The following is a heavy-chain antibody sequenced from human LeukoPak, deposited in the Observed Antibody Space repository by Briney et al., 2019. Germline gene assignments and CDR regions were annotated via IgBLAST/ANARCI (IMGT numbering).Heavy chain of an antibody. CDR2: ISSNGGST. V-gene: IGHV3-64*01. D-gene: IGHD3-3*01. CDR1: GFTFSSYA. J-gene: IGHJ4*02. CDR3: ARGKYDFWSGYPFDY. Sequence: GVLRLSCAASGFTFSSYAMHWVRQAPGKGLEYVSAISSNGGSTYYANSVKGRFTISRDNSKNTLYLQMGSLRAEDMAVYYCARGKYDFWSGYPFDYWGQGTLVTVSS.